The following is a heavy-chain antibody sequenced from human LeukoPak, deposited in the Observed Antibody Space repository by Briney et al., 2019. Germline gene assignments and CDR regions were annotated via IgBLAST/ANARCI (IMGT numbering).Heavy chain of an antibody. CDR3: ARVKSMYYYDSSGHFPAFQH. CDR2: ISYDGSNK. CDR1: GFTFSSYA. J-gene: IGHJ1*01. D-gene: IGHD3-22*01. V-gene: IGHV3-30-3*01. Sequence: PGGSLRLSCAASGFTFSSYAMHWVRQAPGKGLEWVAVISYDGSNKYYADSVKGRFTISRDNSKNTLYLQMNSLRAEDTAVYYCARVKSMYYYDSSGHFPAFQHWGQGTLVTVSS.